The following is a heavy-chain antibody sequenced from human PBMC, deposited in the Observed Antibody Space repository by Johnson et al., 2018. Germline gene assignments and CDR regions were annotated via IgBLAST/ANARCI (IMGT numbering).Heavy chain of an antibody. J-gene: IGHJ3*02. CDR1: GFSFVRYG. CDR2: IRSSGSTA. Sequence: EVQLVETGGGLVQXGGSXRLXCEASGFSFVRYGMSWVRQAPGKGLEWVSAIRSSGSTAYYRDSVKGRFPNPKDNSDNKLYLQMNSLRVEDTAVYYCARGPEESSFDIWGQGTMVTVSS. CDR3: ARGPEESSFDI. V-gene: IGHV3-23*04.